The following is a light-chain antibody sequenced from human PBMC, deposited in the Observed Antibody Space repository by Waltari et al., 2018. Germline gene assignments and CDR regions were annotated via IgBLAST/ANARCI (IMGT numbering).Light chain of an antibody. Sequence: QSALTQPASVSGSPGQSITVSCTGPSGDVGRYNLVSWYQQHPGKAPKLIIYEVSERPSGVSDRFSGSKSGNTASLTISGLQAEDEGDYYCCSFAGSSISMVFGGGTKLTVL. J-gene: IGLJ2*01. CDR3: CSFAGSSISMV. V-gene: IGLV2-23*02. CDR1: SGDVGRYNL. CDR2: EVS.